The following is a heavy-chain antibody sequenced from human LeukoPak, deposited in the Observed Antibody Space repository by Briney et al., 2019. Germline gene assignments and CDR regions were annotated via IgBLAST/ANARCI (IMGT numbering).Heavy chain of an antibody. J-gene: IGHJ4*02. Sequence: GGSLRLSCAASGFTFGTYAMSWVRQAPGKGLEWVSGIDGNVGSTYYADSVKGRFTVSRDNSKNTLYLQMNSLRAEDTAVYYCAKDIYGDYGGFDYWGQGTLVTVSS. CDR1: GFTFGTYA. V-gene: IGHV3-23*01. CDR2: IDGNVGST. D-gene: IGHD4-17*01. CDR3: AKDIYGDYGGFDY.